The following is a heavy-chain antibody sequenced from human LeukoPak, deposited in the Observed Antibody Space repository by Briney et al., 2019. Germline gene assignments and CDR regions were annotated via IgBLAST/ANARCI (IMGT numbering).Heavy chain of an antibody. J-gene: IGHJ4*02. CDR3: ARARIQLWLTFDY. Sequence: GGSLRLSCAASGFTFSSYRMSWVRQAPGKGLEWVANIKQDGSEKYYVDSVKGRFTISRDNAKNSLYLQMNSLRTEDTAVYYCARARIQLWLTFDYWGQGTLVTVSS. V-gene: IGHV3-7*01. D-gene: IGHD5-18*01. CDR1: GFTFSSYR. CDR2: IKQDGSEK.